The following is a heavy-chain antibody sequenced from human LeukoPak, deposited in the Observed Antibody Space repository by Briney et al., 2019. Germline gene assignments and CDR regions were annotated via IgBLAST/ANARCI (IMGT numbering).Heavy chain of an antibody. CDR1: GGSIRSSSNY. CDR3: ARDVDDGSGRNDY. J-gene: IGHJ4*02. D-gene: IGHD3-10*01. Sequence: PSETLSLTCTVSGGSIRSSSNYWGWIRQPPGKGLEWIGSLYYSGSNFYNPSLKSRVTISADTSKNQFSLKLSSVTAADTAVYYCARDVDDGSGRNDYWGQGTLVTVSS. CDR2: LYYSGSN. V-gene: IGHV4-39*07.